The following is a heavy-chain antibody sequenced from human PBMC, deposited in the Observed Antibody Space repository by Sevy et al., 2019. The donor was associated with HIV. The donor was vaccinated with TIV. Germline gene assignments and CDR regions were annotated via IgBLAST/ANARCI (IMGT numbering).Heavy chain of an antibody. Sequence: GGSLRLSCTASGFTFNTHAMTWVRQAPGKGLEWVSVISGPGLSTYYADSVKGRFTISRDNSQNTLYLQMNSLRVDDTATYYCAKALCPAVESMIEVILRTLKGFDVWGQGTMVTVSS. J-gene: IGHJ3*01. V-gene: IGHV3-23*01. CDR3: AKALCPAVESMIEVILRTLKGFDV. CDR2: ISGPGLST. D-gene: IGHD3-22*01. CDR1: GFTFNTHA.